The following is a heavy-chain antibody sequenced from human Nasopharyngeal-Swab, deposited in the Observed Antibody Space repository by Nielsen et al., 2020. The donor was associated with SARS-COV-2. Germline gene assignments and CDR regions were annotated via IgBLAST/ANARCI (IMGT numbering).Heavy chain of an antibody. CDR3: ARQARTYYYDNSGYYFDY. J-gene: IGHJ4*02. CDR2: IYYSGST. Sequence: SETLSLTCTVSGGSVSSGSYYWSWIRQPPGKGLEWIGYIYYSGSTNYNPSLKSRVTISVDTSKNQFSLKLSSVTAADTAVYYCARQARTYYYDNSGYYFDYWGQGTLVTVSS. D-gene: IGHD3-22*01. V-gene: IGHV4-61*01. CDR1: GGSVSSGSYY.